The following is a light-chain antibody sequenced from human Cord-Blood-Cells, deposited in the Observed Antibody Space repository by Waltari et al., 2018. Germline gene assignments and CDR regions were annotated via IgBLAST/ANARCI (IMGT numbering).Light chain of an antibody. Sequence: QSALTQPPSASGPPGQYVTISCTGTRSDVGVYNYVSWYQQHPGKAPKLMIYEVSKRPSGVPDRFSGSKSGNTASLTVSGLQAEDEADYYCSSYAGSNNFVFGTGTKVTVL. CDR1: RSDVGVYNY. CDR3: SSYAGSNNFV. CDR2: EVS. V-gene: IGLV2-8*01. J-gene: IGLJ1*01.